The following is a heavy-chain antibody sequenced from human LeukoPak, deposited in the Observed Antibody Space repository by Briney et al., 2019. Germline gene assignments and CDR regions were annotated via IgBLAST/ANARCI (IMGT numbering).Heavy chain of an antibody. V-gene: IGHV3-64*01. CDR1: GFTFRNYA. CDR3: AREIVGRYFDL. D-gene: IGHD2/OR15-2a*01. CDR2: ISSSGGST. Sequence: GGSLRLSCAASGFTFRNYAMHWVRQAPGQGLEYVSAISSSGGSTYYANSVKGRFTISRDNSKNTLYLQMGSLRTEDMAVYYCAREIVGRYFDLWGQGTPVTVSS. J-gene: IGHJ4*02.